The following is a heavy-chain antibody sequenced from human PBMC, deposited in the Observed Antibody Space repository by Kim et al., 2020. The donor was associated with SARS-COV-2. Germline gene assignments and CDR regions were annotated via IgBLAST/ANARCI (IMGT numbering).Heavy chain of an antibody. V-gene: IGHV1-69*13. CDR1: GGTFSSYA. J-gene: IGHJ5*02. CDR3: ARELAAAGTGWFDP. D-gene: IGHD6-13*01. CDR2: IIPIFGTA. Sequence: SVKVSCKASGGTFSSYAISWVRQAPGQGLEWMGGIIPIFGTANYAQKFQGRVTITADESTSTAYMELSSLRSEDTAVYYCARELAAAGTGWFDPWGQGTLVTVSS.